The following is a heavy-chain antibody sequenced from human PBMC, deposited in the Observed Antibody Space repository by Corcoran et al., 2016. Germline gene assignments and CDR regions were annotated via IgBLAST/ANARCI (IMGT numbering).Heavy chain of an antibody. CDR1: GYTFTSYG. Sequence: QVQLVQSGAEVKKPGASVKVSCKASGYTFTSYGISWVRQAPGQGLEWMGWISAYNGNTNYAQKLQGRVTMTTDTSTSTAYMELRSLRSDDTAVYYCARDGPRGYSYGYHRYDSFDIWGQGTMVTVSS. V-gene: IGHV1-18*01. CDR2: ISAYNGNT. J-gene: IGHJ3*02. D-gene: IGHD5-18*01. CDR3: ARDGPRGYSYGYHRYDSFDI.